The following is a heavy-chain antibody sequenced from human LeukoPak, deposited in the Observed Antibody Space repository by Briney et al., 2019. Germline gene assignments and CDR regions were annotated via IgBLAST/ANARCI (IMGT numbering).Heavy chain of an antibody. Sequence: GGSLRLSCAASGFTISSYAMSWVRQAPGKGLEWVSGISAGGASTYYADSVKGRFTISRDNSKNTLYLQMSSLGAADTAVYYCAKDRLGYSGARGFDWWGQGTLVTVSS. V-gene: IGHV3-23*01. CDR3: AKDRLGYSGARGFDW. CDR1: GFTISSYA. D-gene: IGHD5-12*01. J-gene: IGHJ4*02. CDR2: ISAGGAST.